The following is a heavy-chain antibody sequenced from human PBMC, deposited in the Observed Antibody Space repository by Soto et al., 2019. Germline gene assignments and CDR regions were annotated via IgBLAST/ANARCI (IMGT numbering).Heavy chain of an antibody. CDR3: ARERVATPHFDY. V-gene: IGHV4-59*12. Sequence: SETLSLTCTVSGGSISSYYWSWIRQPPGKGLEWIGYIYYSGSTYYNPSLKSRVTISVDTSKNQFSLKLSSVTAADTAVYYCARERVATPHFDYWGQGALVTV. D-gene: IGHD5-12*01. J-gene: IGHJ4*02. CDR2: IYYSGST. CDR1: GGSISSYY.